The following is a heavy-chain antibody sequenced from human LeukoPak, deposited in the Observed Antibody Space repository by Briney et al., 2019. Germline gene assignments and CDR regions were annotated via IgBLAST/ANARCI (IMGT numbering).Heavy chain of an antibody. CDR1: GFTFSSYG. V-gene: IGHV3-30*02. CDR3: ATPPSMYAIS. J-gene: IGHJ3*01. CDR2: IRYDGSNK. Sequence: GGSLRLSCAASGFTFSSYGMHWVRQAPGKGLEWVAFIRYDGSNKHYADSVKGRFTISRDNSKNTLYLQMNSLRAEDTAVYYCATPPSMYAISWGQGTMVTVSS. D-gene: IGHD2-8*01.